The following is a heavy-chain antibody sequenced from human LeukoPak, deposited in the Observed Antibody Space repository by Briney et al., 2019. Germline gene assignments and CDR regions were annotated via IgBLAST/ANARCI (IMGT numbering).Heavy chain of an antibody. D-gene: IGHD3-22*01. V-gene: IGHV1-24*01. CDR3: ATGTYYYDSSGYYR. Sequence: ASVKVSCKVSGYTLTELSMHWVRQAPGKGLEWMGGFGLEDGETIYAQKFQGRVTMTEDTSTDTAYMELSSLRSEDTAVYYCATGTYYYDSSGYYRWGQGTLVTVSS. J-gene: IGHJ4*02. CDR1: GYTLTELS. CDR2: FGLEDGET.